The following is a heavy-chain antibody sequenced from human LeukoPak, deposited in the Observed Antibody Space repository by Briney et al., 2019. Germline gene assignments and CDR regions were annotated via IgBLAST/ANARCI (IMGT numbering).Heavy chain of an antibody. D-gene: IGHD3-3*01. V-gene: IGHV3-23*01. CDR2: ISGSGGST. Sequence: GGSLRLSCAASGFTFSSYAMSWVRQAPGKGLEWVSAISGSGGSTYYADSVKGRFTISRDNSKNTLYLQMNSLRAEDTAVYYCAKSPYYDFWSGRYYFDYWGQGTLVTVSS. CDR3: AKSPYYDFWSGRYYFDY. CDR1: GFTFSSYA. J-gene: IGHJ4*02.